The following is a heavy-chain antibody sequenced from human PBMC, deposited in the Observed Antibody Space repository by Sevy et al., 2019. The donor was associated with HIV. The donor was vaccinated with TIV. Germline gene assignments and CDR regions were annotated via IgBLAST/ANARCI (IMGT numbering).Heavy chain of an antibody. V-gene: IGHV3-23*01. CDR2: LSGSGGST. J-gene: IGHJ3*02. D-gene: IGHD3-10*01. Sequence: GGSLRLSCAASGFTFSSYAMSWVRQAPGKGLEWVSGLSGSGGSTNYADSVKGRFTISRDNSKNTLYLQMNSLRAEDTAVYYCAKDRVWELGDAFDIWGQGTMVTLSS. CDR3: AKDRVWELGDAFDI. CDR1: GFTFSSYA.